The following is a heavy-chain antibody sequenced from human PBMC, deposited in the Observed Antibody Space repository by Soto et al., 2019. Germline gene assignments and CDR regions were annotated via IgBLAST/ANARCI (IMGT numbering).Heavy chain of an antibody. D-gene: IGHD3-10*01. Sequence: GWSLRLSCAASGFHFSTTDMRWVRQAPGKGLEWVSTIDGSGGGTYYADFVKGRFTISRDNSKNTVYLQMTTMRVDDTAKYYCAKTSGWTHTRGQGTFVTVPS. CDR3: AKTSGWTHT. CDR1: GFHFSTTD. J-gene: IGHJ4*02. CDR2: IDGSGGGT. V-gene: IGHV3-23*01.